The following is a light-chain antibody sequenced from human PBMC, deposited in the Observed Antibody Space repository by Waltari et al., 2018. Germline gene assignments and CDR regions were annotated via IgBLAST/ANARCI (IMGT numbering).Light chain of an antibody. V-gene: IGKV3-20*01. CDR3: QHYVRLPAT. CDR2: GAS. CDR1: QSVGTS. J-gene: IGKJ1*01. Sequence: EVVLTQSPGTLSLSPGERATLACRASQSVGTSLAWYQQTPGQAPRLLSYGASRRATGIPDRFSGSGSGTDFSLTISRLEPEDFAVYYCQHYVRLPATFGQGTKVEI.